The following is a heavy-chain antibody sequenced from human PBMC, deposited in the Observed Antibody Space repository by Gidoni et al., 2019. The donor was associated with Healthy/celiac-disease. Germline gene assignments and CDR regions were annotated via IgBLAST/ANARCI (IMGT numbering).Heavy chain of an antibody. D-gene: IGHD5-12*01. V-gene: IGHV3-7*01. CDR1: GFTFSSYW. J-gene: IGHJ4*02. Sequence: EVQLVESGGGLVQPGGSLRLSCAASGFTFSSYWMSWVRQAPGKGLEWVANIKQDGSEKYYVDSVKGRFTISRDNAKNSLYLQMNSLRAEDTAVYYCARDQGYEGDDYLKYWGQGTLVTVSS. CDR2: IKQDGSEK. CDR3: ARDQGYEGDDYLKY.